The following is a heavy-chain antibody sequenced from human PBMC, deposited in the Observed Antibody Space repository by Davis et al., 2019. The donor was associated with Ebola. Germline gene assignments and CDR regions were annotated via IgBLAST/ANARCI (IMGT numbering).Heavy chain of an antibody. CDR1: GFTFTRYW. Sequence: GESLKISCAASGFTFTRYWMYWVRQAPGKGLEWVSRITTDGSTTTYADSVKGRFTISRDNANNTLYLQMNGLRAEDTAVYYCVRDGSTWFGYFQHWGRGTPVTVSS. CDR2: ITTDGSTT. J-gene: IGHJ1*01. CDR3: VRDGSTWFGYFQH. D-gene: IGHD3-16*01. V-gene: IGHV3-74*01.